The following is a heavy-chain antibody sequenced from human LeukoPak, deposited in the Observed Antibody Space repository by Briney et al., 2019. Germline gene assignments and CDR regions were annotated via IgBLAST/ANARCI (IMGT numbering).Heavy chain of an antibody. V-gene: IGHV3-48*01. J-gene: IGHJ6*04. CDR2: ISISSSTI. Sequence: VSYISISSSTIYYADSVKGRFTISRDNAKNSLYLQMNSLRAEDTAVYYCARRSSSWAGDVWGKGTTVTVSS. CDR3: ARRSSSWAGDV. D-gene: IGHD6-13*01.